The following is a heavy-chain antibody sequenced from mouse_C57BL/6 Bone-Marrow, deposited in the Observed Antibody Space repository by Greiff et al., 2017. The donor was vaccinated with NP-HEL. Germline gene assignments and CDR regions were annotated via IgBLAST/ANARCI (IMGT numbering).Heavy chain of an antibody. CDR3: VREGYDYAPYYAMDY. Sequence: DVKLVESGGGLVQPKGSLKLSCAASGFSFNTYAMNWVRQAPGKGLEWVARIRSKSNNYATYYAESVKDRFTISRDDSESMLYLQMNNLKTEDTAMYYCVREGYDYAPYYAMDYWGQGTSVTVSS. V-gene: IGHV10-1*01. CDR2: IRSKSNNYAT. J-gene: IGHJ4*01. D-gene: IGHD2-4*01. CDR1: GFSFNTYA.